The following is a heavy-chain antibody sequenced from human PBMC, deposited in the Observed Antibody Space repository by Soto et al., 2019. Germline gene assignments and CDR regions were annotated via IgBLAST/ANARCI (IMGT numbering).Heavy chain of an antibody. J-gene: IGHJ4*02. CDR3: MIYNSGWEH. Sequence: SETLSLTCTVSSVSISSYGDYWGWIRQPPGKGLEWIGIISYSGSTYYSPSLKSRVTISADTSKNQFSLRLSSVTAADTAAFHCMIYNSGWEHWGQGT. D-gene: IGHD5-12*01. V-gene: IGHV4-39*01. CDR1: SVSISSYGDY. CDR2: ISYSGST.